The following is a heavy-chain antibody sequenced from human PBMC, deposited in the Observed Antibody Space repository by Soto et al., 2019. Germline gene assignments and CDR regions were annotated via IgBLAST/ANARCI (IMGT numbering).Heavy chain of an antibody. J-gene: IGHJ6*02. CDR2: IWYDGSNK. CDR3: AREFITMVRGVIITAGDYYYYGMDV. V-gene: IGHV3-33*01. D-gene: IGHD3-10*01. Sequence: GGSLRLSCAASGFTFSSYGMHWVRQAPGKGLEWVAVIWYDGSNKYYADSVKGRFTISRDNSKNTLYLQMNSLRAEDTAVYYCAREFITMVRGVIITAGDYYYYGMDVWGQGTPVTV. CDR1: GFTFSSYG.